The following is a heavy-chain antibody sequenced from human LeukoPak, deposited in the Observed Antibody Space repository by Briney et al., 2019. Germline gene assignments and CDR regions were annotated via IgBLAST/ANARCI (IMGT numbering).Heavy chain of an antibody. Sequence: GGSLRLSCAASGFTFSNYAMTWVRQAPGKGLEWVSGIRASGGTTYYADSVRGRFTISRDNSKNTLFLQMNSLRAEDTAVYYCAKRPRDSTGYYLGAFDFWGLGTMVTVSS. CDR3: AKRPRDSTGYYLGAFDF. J-gene: IGHJ3*01. CDR2: IRASGGTT. D-gene: IGHD3-22*01. CDR1: GFTFSNYA. V-gene: IGHV3-23*01.